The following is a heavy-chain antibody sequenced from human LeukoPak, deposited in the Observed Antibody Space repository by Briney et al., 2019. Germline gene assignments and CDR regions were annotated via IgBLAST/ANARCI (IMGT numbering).Heavy chain of an antibody. J-gene: IGHJ3*02. V-gene: IGHV4-59*01. CDR1: GGSISSYY. CDR3: AGGTTVVTLDASDI. D-gene: IGHD4-23*01. CDR2: IYYSGST. Sequence: SETLSLTCTVSGGSISSYYWSWIRQPPGKGLEWIGYIYYSGSTNYNPSLKSRVTISVDTSKNQFSLKLSSVTAADTAVYYCAGGTTVVTLDASDIWGQGTMVTVSS.